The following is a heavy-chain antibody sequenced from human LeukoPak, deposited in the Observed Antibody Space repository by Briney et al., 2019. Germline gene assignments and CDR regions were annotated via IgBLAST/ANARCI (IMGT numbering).Heavy chain of an antibody. Sequence: GESLKISCKGSGYSFTSYWIGWVRQMPGKGLEWMGIIYPGDSDTRYSPSFQGQVTISADKSISTAYLQWSSLKAPDTAMYYCARSIEPSGFVNNWFDPWGQGTLVTVSS. CDR3: ARSIEPSGFVNNWFDP. J-gene: IGHJ5*02. CDR1: GYSFTSYW. D-gene: IGHD2-21*01. CDR2: IYPGDSDT. V-gene: IGHV5-51*01.